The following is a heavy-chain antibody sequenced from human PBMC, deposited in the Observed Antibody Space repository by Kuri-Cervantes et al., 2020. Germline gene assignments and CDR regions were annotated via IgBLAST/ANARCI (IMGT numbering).Heavy chain of an antibody. Sequence: GGSLRLSCTVSGGSIISSSYYWGWIRQPPGKGLEWVSAISGSGGSTYYADSVKGRFTISRDNSKNTLYLQMNSLRAEDTAVYYCARVHGYYDSSGYYEPSENKYYYYYGMDVWGQGTTVTVSS. D-gene: IGHD3-22*01. J-gene: IGHJ6*02. CDR2: ISGSGGST. V-gene: IGHV3-23*01. CDR3: ARVHGYYDSSGYYEPSENKYYYYYGMDV. CDR1: GGSIISSSYY.